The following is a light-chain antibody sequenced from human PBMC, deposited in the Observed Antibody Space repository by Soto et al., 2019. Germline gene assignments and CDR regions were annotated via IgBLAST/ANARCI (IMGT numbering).Light chain of an antibody. CDR2: AAS. CDR1: QGIASS. J-gene: IGKJ4*01. Sequence: DIQLTQSPSFLSASVGDRVTITCRASQGIASSLAWYQQKAGKAPKLLIYAASTWESGVPSRFSGSGPGTEFTLTISSLQPEDFAIYYCQQCNSYPLTFGGGTKLEIK. CDR3: QQCNSYPLT. V-gene: IGKV1-9*01.